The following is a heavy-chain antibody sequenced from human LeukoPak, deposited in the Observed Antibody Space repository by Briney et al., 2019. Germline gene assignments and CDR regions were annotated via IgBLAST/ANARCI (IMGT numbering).Heavy chain of an antibody. CDR3: AREVPAADY. J-gene: IGHJ4*02. Sequence: GRSLRLSCAASGFSFSDYAMHWVRQAPGKGLEWVAILSYDGSNKYYADSVKGRFTISRDNSKNTQYLQMNSLRAEDTAVYYCAREVPAADYWGQGTLVTVSS. CDR2: LSYDGSNK. D-gene: IGHD2-2*01. CDR1: GFSFSDYA. V-gene: IGHV3-30-3*01.